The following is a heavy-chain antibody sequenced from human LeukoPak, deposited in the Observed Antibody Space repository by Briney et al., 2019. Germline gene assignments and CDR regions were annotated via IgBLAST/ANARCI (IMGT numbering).Heavy chain of an antibody. D-gene: IGHD5-18*01. CDR2: IIPIFGTA. CDR3: ARARHGYIYGYRPNELGHFFDY. J-gene: IGHJ4*02. V-gene: IGHV1-69*06. CDR1: GGTFSSYA. Sequence: SVKVSCKAPGGTFSSYAISWVRQAPGQGLEWMGGIIPIFGTANYAQKFQGRVTITADKSTSTAYMELSSLRSEDTAVYYCARARHGYIYGYRPNELGHFFDYWGQGTLVTVSS.